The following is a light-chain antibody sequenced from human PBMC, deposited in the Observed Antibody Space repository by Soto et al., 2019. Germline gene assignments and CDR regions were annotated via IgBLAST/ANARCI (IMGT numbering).Light chain of an antibody. J-gene: IGLJ3*02. CDR1: SSDVGGYNY. Sequence: QSALTQPRSVSGSPGQSVTISCTGTSSDVGGYNYVSWYQQHPGKAPKVMIYDVSKRPSGVPDRSSGSKSGNTASLTISGIQAEDEADYYCCSYAGSYTWVFGGGTKLTVL. V-gene: IGLV2-11*01. CDR2: DVS. CDR3: CSYAGSYTWV.